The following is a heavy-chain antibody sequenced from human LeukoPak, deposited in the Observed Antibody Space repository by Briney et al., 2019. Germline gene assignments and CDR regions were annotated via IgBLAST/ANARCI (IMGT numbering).Heavy chain of an antibody. CDR2: ISSSSTTI. Sequence: PGGSLRLSCAASGFTVSRNYMSWVRQAPGKGLEWVSYISSSSTTIYYAASVKGRFTVSRDNAKNSLYLQMNSLRDEDTAVYYCARRYGYFDYWGQGTLVTVSS. V-gene: IGHV3-48*02. J-gene: IGHJ4*02. D-gene: IGHD3-10*01. CDR1: GFTVSRNY. CDR3: ARRYGYFDY.